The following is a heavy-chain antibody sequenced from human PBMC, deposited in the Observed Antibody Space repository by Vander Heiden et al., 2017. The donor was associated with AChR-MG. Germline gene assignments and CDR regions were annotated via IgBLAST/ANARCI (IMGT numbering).Heavy chain of an antibody. V-gene: IGHV3-73*02. Sequence: EVQLVESGGGLVQPGGSLKLSCAASGFTFSGSAIHWVRQAPGKGLEWVGRIRTKANTYATVYGASAKGRFTISRDDSKSTAYLQMNSLKTEDTAVYYCTRHFGRDAFDMWGQGTMVTVSS. J-gene: IGHJ3*02. CDR3: TRHFGRDAFDM. D-gene: IGHD3-3*01. CDR1: GFTFSGSA. CDR2: IRTKANTYAT.